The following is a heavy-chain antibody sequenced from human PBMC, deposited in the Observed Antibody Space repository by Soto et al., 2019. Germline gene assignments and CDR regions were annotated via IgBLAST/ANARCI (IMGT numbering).Heavy chain of an antibody. J-gene: IGHJ4*02. CDR1: GGSISSGGYY. CDR2: IYYSGTT. D-gene: IGHD2-21*02. CDR3: AAELYLGGDCCHFDY. V-gene: IGHV4-61*08. Sequence: SETLSLTCAVSGGSISSGGYYWSWIRQPPGKGLEWIGYIYYSGTTNYNPSLKSRVTISVDTSKNQFSLKLNSVTAADTAVYYCAAELYLGGDCCHFDYWGQGALVTVSS.